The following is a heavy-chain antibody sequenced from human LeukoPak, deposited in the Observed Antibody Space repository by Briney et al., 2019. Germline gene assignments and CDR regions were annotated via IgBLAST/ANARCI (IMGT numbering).Heavy chain of an antibody. CDR3: ARQSLEMATIHFDY. J-gene: IGHJ4*02. CDR2: IHYSGST. CDR1: GGSISSSSYH. D-gene: IGHD5-24*01. Sequence: SETLSLTCTVSGGSISSSSYHWGWIRQPPGKGLEWIGSIHYSGSTYYNPSLKSRVTISVDTSKNQFSLKLSSVTAADTAVYYCARQSLEMATIHFDYWGQGTLVTVSS. V-gene: IGHV4-39*01.